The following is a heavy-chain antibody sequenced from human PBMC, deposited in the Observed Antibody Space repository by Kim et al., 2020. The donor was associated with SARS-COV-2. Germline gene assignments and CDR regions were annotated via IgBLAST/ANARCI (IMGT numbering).Heavy chain of an antibody. Sequence: GESLKISCQASGYNFVNYWIGWVRQIPGKGLEYVGIIYPGDSDTRYSPSFQGQVTISADKSISTAYLQWSSLKASDTAMYYCTRRTIAVPGSADITGFDPWGQGTLVTVSS. CDR3: TRRTIAVPGSADITGFDP. D-gene: IGHD6-19*01. V-gene: IGHV5-51*01. CDR1: GYNFVNYW. CDR2: IYPGDSDT. J-gene: IGHJ5*02.